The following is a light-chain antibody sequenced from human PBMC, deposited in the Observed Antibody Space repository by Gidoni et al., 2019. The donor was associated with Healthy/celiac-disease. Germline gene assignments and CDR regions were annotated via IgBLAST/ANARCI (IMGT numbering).Light chain of an antibody. V-gene: IGLV2-14*01. CDR1: SSDVDGYNY. CDR3: SSYTSSSTRV. CDR2: EVS. Sequence: QSALTQPASVSGSPGQSITISCTGTSSDVDGYNYVSWYQPHPGKAPKLMLYEVSNRPSGVSNRFSGSKSGNTASLTISGLQAEDEADYYCSSYTSSSTRVFGGGTKLTVL. J-gene: IGLJ3*02.